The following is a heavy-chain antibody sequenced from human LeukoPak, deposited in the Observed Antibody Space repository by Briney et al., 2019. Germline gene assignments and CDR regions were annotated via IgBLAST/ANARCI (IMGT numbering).Heavy chain of an antibody. D-gene: IGHD6-25*01. Sequence: PGGSLRLSCAASGFTFSSYSMNWVRQAPGKGLEWVSSISSSSSYIYYADSVKGRFTISRDNAKNTLYLQMGSLKSDDMAVYYCARKAAAGTYYFDYWGQGTLVTVSS. CDR3: ARKAAAGTYYFDY. V-gene: IGHV3-21*01. CDR1: GFTFSSYS. CDR2: ISSSSSYI. J-gene: IGHJ4*02.